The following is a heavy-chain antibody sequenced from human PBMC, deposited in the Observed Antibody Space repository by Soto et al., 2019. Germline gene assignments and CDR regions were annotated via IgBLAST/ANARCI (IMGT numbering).Heavy chain of an antibody. J-gene: IGHJ5*01. CDR1: GYTFSNYA. CDR2: INAGNADT. CDR3: ARGRWVRGPGKYYLDS. V-gene: IGHV1-3*01. Sequence: GASVKVSCKASGYTFSNYAVYWVRQAPGQRLEWLGWINAGNADTKYSQNFQGRVTLTRDISASTTYMELGSLRSEDTAVYYCARGRWVRGPGKYYLDSWGQGSLVTVSS. D-gene: IGHD3-10*01.